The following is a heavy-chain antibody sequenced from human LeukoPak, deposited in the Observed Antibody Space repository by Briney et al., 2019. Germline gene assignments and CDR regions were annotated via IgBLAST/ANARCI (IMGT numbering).Heavy chain of an antibody. V-gene: IGHV3-33*06. J-gene: IGHJ3*01. D-gene: IGHD3-22*01. Sequence: GGSLRLSCVASGVTFTSDGIHSVGQAPGKGLEWLAVIWDDEITKDYADSVKGRFTISSDNSKNTLYVQMNSLRDEDTAIYYCAKNHDSNGYHTDDAFDVWGQGTMVTISS. CDR3: AKNHDSNGYHTDDAFDV. CDR2: IWDDEITK. CDR1: GVTFTSDG.